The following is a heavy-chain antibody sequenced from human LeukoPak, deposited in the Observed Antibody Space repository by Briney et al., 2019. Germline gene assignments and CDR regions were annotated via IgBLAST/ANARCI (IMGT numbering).Heavy chain of an antibody. CDR3: AREPYLRSFDY. CDR1: GFTFSSYA. CDR2: ISYDGSNK. V-gene: IGHV3-30*04. Sequence: GRSLRLSCAASGFTFSSYAMHWVRQAPGKGLEWVAVISYDGSNKYYADSVKGRFTISRDNSKNTLYLQMNRLRAEDTAVYYCAREPYLRSFDYWGQGTLVTVSS. J-gene: IGHJ4*02.